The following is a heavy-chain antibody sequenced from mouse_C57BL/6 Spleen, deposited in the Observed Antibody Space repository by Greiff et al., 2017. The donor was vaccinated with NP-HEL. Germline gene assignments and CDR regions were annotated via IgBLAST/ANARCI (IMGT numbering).Heavy chain of an antibody. D-gene: IGHD2-4*01. CDR2: IWSGGST. CDR3: ARNYDYGWYFDV. Sequence: VQLQQSGPGLVQPSQRLSITCTVSGFSLTSYGVHWVRQSPGKGLEWLGVIWSGGSTDYNAAFISRLSISKDNSKSQVFFKMNSLQADDTAIYYCARNYDYGWYFDVWGTGTTVTVSS. CDR1: GFSLTSYG. V-gene: IGHV2-2*01. J-gene: IGHJ1*03.